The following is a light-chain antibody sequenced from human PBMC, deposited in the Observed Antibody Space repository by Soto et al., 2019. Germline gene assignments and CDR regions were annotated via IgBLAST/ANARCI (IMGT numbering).Light chain of an antibody. V-gene: IGKV3-15*01. J-gene: IGKJ1*01. CDR1: QSVSSKY. CDR2: GAS. Sequence: EIVIPHSPATLSVSQGARATLSCRASQSVSSKYLAWYQQKPGQAPRLLIYGASTRATGIPARFSGSGSGTEFTLTISSLQSEDFAVYYCQQYNNWPRTFGQGTKVDI. CDR3: QQYNNWPRT.